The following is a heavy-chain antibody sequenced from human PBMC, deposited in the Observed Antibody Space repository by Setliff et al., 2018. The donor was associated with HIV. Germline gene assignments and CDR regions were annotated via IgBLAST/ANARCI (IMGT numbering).Heavy chain of an antibody. CDR2: VDYSGSS. Sequence: SETLSLTCTVSGGSIRSHYWSWIRQSPGKGLEWIGHVDYSGSSTYNPSLNSRVTLSIDTSKSQFSLRLSSVTAVDTAVYYCARVPHRVVGTTTLLYHFDYWGLGTLVTVSS. J-gene: IGHJ4*02. D-gene: IGHD1-26*01. CDR1: GGSIRSHY. CDR3: ARVPHRVVGTTTLLYHFDY. V-gene: IGHV4-59*08.